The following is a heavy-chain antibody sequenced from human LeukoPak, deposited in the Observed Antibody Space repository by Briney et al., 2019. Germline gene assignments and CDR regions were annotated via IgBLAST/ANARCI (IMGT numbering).Heavy chain of an antibody. CDR3: ARGYAYGMDV. V-gene: IGHV3-48*03. J-gene: IGHJ6*02. CDR2: ISSSDNSI. CDR1: RFTFSDYD. Sequence: GGSLRLSCAASRFTFSDYDMNWVRQAPGKGLEWVSYISSSDNSIYYADSVKGRFTISRDNAKNSLYLQMNSLRAEDTALYYCARGYAYGMDVWGQGTTVTVSS. D-gene: IGHD2-2*01.